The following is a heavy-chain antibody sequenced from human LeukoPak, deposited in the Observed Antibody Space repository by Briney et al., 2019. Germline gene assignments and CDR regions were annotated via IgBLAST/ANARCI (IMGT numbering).Heavy chain of an antibody. D-gene: IGHD3-22*01. CDR3: ARDPVIPTTIFDY. V-gene: IGHV3-48*04. J-gene: IGHJ4*02. CDR2: ISSSSSTI. Sequence: GGSLRLSRAASGFTFSTYSMNWVRQAPGKGLEWVSYISSSSSTIYYADSVKGRFTISRDNAKNSLYLQMNSLRADDTAVYYCARDPVIPTTIFDYWGQGTLVTVSS. CDR1: GFTFSTYS.